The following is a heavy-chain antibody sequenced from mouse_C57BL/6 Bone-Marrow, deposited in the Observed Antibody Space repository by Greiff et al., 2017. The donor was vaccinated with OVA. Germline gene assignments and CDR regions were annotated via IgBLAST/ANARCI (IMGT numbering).Heavy chain of an antibody. D-gene: IGHD1-1*01. CDR2: INPGSGGT. J-gene: IGHJ4*01. CDR3: ARWDYYYDAMDY. CDR1: GYAFTNYL. V-gene: IGHV1-54*01. Sequence: VQLQQSGAELVRPGTSVKVSCKASGYAFTNYLIEWVKQRPGQGLEWIGVINPGSGGTNYNEKFKGKATLTADKSSSTAYMQLSSLTSEDSAVYVCARWDYYYDAMDYWGQGTSVTVSS.